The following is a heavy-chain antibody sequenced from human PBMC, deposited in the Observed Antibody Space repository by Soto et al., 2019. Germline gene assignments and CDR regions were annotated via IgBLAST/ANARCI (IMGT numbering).Heavy chain of an antibody. CDR2: IYWDDDK. CDR3: AHRRFSSGWENFDY. J-gene: IGHJ4*02. Sequence: QITLKESGPTLVKPTQTLTLTCTFSGFSLSTSGVGVGWIRQPPGKALEWLALIYWDDDKRYSPSLKSRLTTXKXTXXNQVVLTMTNMDPVDTATYYCAHRRFSSGWENFDYWGQGTLVTVSS. CDR1: GFSLSTSGVG. V-gene: IGHV2-5*02. D-gene: IGHD6-19*01.